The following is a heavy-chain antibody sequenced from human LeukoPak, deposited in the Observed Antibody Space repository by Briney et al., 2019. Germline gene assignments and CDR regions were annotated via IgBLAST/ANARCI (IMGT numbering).Heavy chain of an antibody. CDR3: ATFRFLGT. J-gene: IGHJ3*01. V-gene: IGHV3-23*01. Sequence: SCKASGGTFSSYAMSWVRQAPGKGLEWVSAISGSGGSTYYADSVKGRFTISRDNSKNTLYLQMNSLRAEDTAVYYCATFRFLGTWGQGTMVTVSP. D-gene: IGHD3-3*01. CDR1: GGTFSSYA. CDR2: ISGSGGST.